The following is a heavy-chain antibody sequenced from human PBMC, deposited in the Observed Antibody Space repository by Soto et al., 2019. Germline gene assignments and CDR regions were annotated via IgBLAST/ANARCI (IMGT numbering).Heavy chain of an antibody. CDR2: ISAIGDLT. CDR1: GFAFDGDA. J-gene: IGHJ5*02. D-gene: IGHD3-10*01. Sequence: GGSLRLSCAASGFAFDGDAMHWVRQAPGTGLEWVSDISAIGDLTRYADSVKGRFTISRDNGKNPLSVQMTNLTTEHTALYYSVEDRLSEPYGRFETWRQGALVTVSS. V-gene: IGHV3-9*01. CDR3: VEDRLSEPYGRFET.